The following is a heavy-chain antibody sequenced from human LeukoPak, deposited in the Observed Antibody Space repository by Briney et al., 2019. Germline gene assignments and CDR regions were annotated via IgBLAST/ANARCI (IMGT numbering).Heavy chain of an antibody. V-gene: IGHV1-2*02. CDR3: ARGGGYSYGLPSGY. J-gene: IGHJ4*02. D-gene: IGHD5-18*01. CDR2: INPNSGGT. Sequence: GASVNLSCTASGYTFTGYYMHWVRQAPGQGLEWKGWINPNSGGTNYAQKFQGRVTMTRDTSISTAYMELSRLRSDDTAVYYCARGGGYSYGLPSGYWGQGTLVTVSS. CDR1: GYTFTGYY.